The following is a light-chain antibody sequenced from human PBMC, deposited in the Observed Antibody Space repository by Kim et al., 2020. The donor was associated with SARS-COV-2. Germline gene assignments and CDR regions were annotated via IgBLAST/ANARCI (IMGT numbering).Light chain of an antibody. V-gene: IGLV3-21*04. CDR3: QVCDSSSDHVV. Sequence: APGKTAWITCGGNNVGSKSVNWYQQKPGQAPALVIYYDSDRPSGIPERFSGSNSGNTATLTISWVEAGDEADYYCQVCDSSSDHVVFGGGTKLTVL. CDR2: YDS. J-gene: IGLJ2*01. CDR1: NVGSKS.